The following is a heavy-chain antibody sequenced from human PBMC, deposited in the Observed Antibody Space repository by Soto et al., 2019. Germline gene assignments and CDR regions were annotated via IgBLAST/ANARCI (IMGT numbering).Heavy chain of an antibody. J-gene: IGHJ4*02. V-gene: IGHV4-59*01. CDR3: TGDRNNRVWYKY. CDR1: GGPISSYH. CDR2: IHYSGST. D-gene: IGHD6-19*01. Sequence: QLQLQESGPGLVKPSETLSLTCTVSGGPISSYHWSWMRQTPGKGLEWIGYIHYSGSTNYNPSLRSRVTISVDTSRNQFSLSLRSVSAADTAVYYCTGDRNNRVWYKYWGQGTLVTVSS.